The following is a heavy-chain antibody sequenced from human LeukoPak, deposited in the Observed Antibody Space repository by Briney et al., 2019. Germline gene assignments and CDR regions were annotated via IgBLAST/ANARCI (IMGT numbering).Heavy chain of an antibody. CDR1: GVSISSSNSY. J-gene: IGHJ4*02. CDR2: IYYSGNT. Sequence: SETLSLTCTVSGVSISSSNSYWGWIRQPPGKGLEWIGSIYYSGNTYYNASLKSQVSISIDTSKNQFSLKLTSVTAADTAVYYCASRIQVATGFDYWGQGTLVTVSS. CDR3: ASRIQVATGFDY. D-gene: IGHD5-12*01. V-gene: IGHV4-39*07.